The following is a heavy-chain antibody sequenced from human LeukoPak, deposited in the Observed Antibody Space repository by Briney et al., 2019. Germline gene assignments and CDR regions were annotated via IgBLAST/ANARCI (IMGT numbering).Heavy chain of an antibody. Sequence: SVKVSCKASGGTFSSYAISWARQAPGQGLEWMGGIIPIFGTANYAQKFQGRVTITADESTSTAYMELSSLRSEDTAVYYCARSDRRQQLDLFDYWGQGTLVTVSS. V-gene: IGHV1-69*13. CDR1: GGTFSSYA. D-gene: IGHD6-13*01. CDR3: ARSDRRQQLDLFDY. J-gene: IGHJ4*02. CDR2: IIPIFGTA.